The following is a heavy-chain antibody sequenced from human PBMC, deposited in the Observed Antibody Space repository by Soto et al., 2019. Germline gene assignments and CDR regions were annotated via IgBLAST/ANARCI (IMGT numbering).Heavy chain of an antibody. D-gene: IGHD6-13*01. CDR1: GYSFTSYW. Sequence: ESLKISCKGSGYSFTSYWISWVRQMPGKGLEWMGRIDPSDSYTNYSPSFQGHVTISADKSISTAYLQWSSLKASDTAMYYCARGEQQLSGMDVWGQGTTVTVSS. CDR3: ARGEQQLSGMDV. V-gene: IGHV5-10-1*01. J-gene: IGHJ6*02. CDR2: IDPSDSYT.